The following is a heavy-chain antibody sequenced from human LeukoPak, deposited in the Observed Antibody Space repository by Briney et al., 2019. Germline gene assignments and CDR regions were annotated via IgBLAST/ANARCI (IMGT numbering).Heavy chain of an antibody. CDR1: GGSISSYY. CDR2: IYYSGST. Sequence: SGTLSLACTVSGGSISSYYWSWIRQPPGKGLEWIGYIYYSGSTNYNPSLKSRVTISVDTSKNQFSLKLCSVTAADTAVYYCARQTPVVRDWGQGTLVTVSS. D-gene: IGHD3-10*01. J-gene: IGHJ4*02. CDR3: ARQTPVVRD. V-gene: IGHV4-59*08.